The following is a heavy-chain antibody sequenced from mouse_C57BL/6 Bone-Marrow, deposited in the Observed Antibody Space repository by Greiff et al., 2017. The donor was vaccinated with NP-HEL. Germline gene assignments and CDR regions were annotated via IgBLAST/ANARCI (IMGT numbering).Heavy chain of an antibody. D-gene: IGHD1-1*01. J-gene: IGHJ2*01. Sequence: EVQLVESGGGLVKPGGSLKLSCAASGFTFSDYGMHWVRQAPEKGLEWVAYISSGSSTIYYADTVKGRFTISRANATNTLFLQMTSLRSEDTAMYYCAITTVVGDFDYWGQGTTLTVSS. CDR3: AITTVVGDFDY. CDR2: ISSGSSTI. V-gene: IGHV5-17*01. CDR1: GFTFSDYG.